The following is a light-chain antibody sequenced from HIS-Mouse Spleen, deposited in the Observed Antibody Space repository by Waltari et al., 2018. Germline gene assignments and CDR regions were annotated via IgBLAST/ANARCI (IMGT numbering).Light chain of an antibody. V-gene: IGLV2-23*01. Sequence: QSALTQPASVSGSPGQSITISCTGTSSDVGSYNLVSWYQQHPGKAPKLMICEGSKRPSGVSNRFSGSKSGNTASLTISGVQAEDEADYYCCSYAGSSTNWVFGGGTKLTVL. CDR1: SSDVGSYNL. CDR3: CSYAGSSTNWV. CDR2: EGS. J-gene: IGLJ3*02.